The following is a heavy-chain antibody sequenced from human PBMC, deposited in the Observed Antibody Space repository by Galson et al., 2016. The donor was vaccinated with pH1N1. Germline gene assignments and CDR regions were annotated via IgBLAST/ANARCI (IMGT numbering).Heavy chain of an antibody. D-gene: IGHD2-15*01. CDR1: GYTFTTCG. V-gene: IGHV1-18*01. CDR2: ISTYTGNA. CDR3: ASRRILECSGGCCYLVS. J-gene: IGHJ4*02. Sequence: SVKVSCKASGYTFTTCGIDWVRQAPGQGLEWMGWISTYTGNAKYAQKFPGRLTLTTDPFTNIAYMDLGSLTADDTATYFCASRRILECSGGCCYLVSWGQGTLVTVSS.